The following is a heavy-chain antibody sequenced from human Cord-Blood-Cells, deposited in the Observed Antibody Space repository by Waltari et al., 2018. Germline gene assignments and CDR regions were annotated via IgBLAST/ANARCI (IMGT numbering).Heavy chain of an antibody. J-gene: IGHJ4*02. CDR2: IIPIFGTA. V-gene: IGHV1-69*01. D-gene: IGHD2-2*01. CDR3: AREKIGVVPAAIFLDY. CDR1: GGTFSSYA. Sequence: QVQLVQSGAEVKKPGSSVKVSCKASGGTFSSYAISWVRHAPGQGLEWMGGIIPIFGTANYAQKFQGRVTITADESTSTAYMELSSLRSEDTAVYYCAREKIGVVPAAIFLDYWGQGTLVTVSS.